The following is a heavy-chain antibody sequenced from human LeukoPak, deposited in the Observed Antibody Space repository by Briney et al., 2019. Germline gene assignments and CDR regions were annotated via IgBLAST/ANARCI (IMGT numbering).Heavy chain of an antibody. V-gene: IGHV3-23*01. D-gene: IGHD3-9*01. CDR2: ISGSGGST. Sequence: PGGSLRLSCAASGFTFDDYGMSWVRQAPGKGLEWVSAISGSGGSTYYADSVKGRFTISRDNSKNTLYLQMNSLRAEDTAVYYCATGDYDILTGYYSDWGQRTLVTVSS. CDR3: ATGDYDILTGYYSD. J-gene: IGHJ4*02. CDR1: GFTFDDYG.